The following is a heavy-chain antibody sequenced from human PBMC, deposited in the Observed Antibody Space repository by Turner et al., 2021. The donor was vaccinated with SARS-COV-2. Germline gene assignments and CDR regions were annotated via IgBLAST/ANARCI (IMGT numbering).Heavy chain of an antibody. D-gene: IGHD2-21*01. CDR1: GFTFSSYP. CDR3: ARDGDRFGLFYYYGMDV. J-gene: IGHJ6*02. V-gene: IGHV3-30-3*01. CDR2: ISYDGSNK. Sequence: QVQLVESGGGVVQPGRSLRPSCAASGFTFSSYPMHWVRQAPGKGLEWVAVISYDGSNKYYADSGKGRFTISRDNSKNTLYLQMNSLRAEDAAVYYCARDGDRFGLFYYYGMDVWGQGTTVTVSS.